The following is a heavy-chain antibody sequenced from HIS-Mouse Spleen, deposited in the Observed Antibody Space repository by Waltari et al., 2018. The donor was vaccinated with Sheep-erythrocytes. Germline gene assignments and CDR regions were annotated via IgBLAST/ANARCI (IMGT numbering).Heavy chain of an antibody. Sequence: QVQLVESGGGLVQPGRSLRLSCAASGFTFSSYGMDWVRQAPGKGLEWVAVISYDGSNKYYADSVKGRFTVSRDNSKNTLYLQMNSLRVEDTAVYYCAKDGGGNWFDPWGQGTLVTVSS. D-gene: IGHD3-10*01. CDR2: ISYDGSNK. V-gene: IGHV3-30*18. J-gene: IGHJ5*02. CDR3: AKDGGGNWFDP. CDR1: GFTFSSYG.